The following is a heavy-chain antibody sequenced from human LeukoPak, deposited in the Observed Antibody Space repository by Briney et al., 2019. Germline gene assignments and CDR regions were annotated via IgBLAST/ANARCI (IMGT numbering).Heavy chain of an antibody. J-gene: IGHJ4*02. CDR3: ARVEQWLAYFDY. CDR2: IYSGGST. V-gene: IGHV3-66*01. D-gene: IGHD6-19*01. CDR1: GFTFSGST. Sequence: GGSLRLSCAASGFTFSGSTMHWVRQAPGKGLEWVSVIYSGGSTYYADSVKGRFTISRDNSKNTLYLQMNSLRAEDTAVYYCARVEQWLAYFDYWGQGTLVTVSS.